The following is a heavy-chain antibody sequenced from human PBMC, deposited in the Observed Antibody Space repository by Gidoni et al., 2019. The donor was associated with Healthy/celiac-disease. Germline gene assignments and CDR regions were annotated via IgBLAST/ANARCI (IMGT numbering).Heavy chain of an antibody. J-gene: IGHJ1*01. CDR2: ISGRGGST. Sequence: EVQLLESGGGLVQPGGSLRLSCAASGFTFSIYAMSWVRKAPGKGLGWVSAISGRGGSTYYVDSVKGRFTISRDNSKNTLYLQMNSLRAEDTAVYYCAKIKFGGGSGGLLKEFQHWGQGTLVTVSS. CDR3: AKIKFGGGSGGLLKEFQH. CDR1: GFTFSIYA. D-gene: IGHD3-16*01. V-gene: IGHV3-23*01.